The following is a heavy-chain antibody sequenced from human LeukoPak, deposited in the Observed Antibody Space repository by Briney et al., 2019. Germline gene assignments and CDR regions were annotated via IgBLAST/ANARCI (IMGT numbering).Heavy chain of an antibody. CDR3: AISLVATITYGMDV. V-gene: IGHV3-66*01. CDR2: IYSGGST. J-gene: IGHJ6*02. D-gene: IGHD5-12*01. Sequence: GGSLRLSCAASGFTVSSKYMSWVRQAPGKGLEWVSVIYSGGSTYYADPVKGRFTISRDNSKNTLYLQMNSLRAEDTAVYYCAISLVATITYGMDVWGQGTTVTVSS. CDR1: GFTVSSKY.